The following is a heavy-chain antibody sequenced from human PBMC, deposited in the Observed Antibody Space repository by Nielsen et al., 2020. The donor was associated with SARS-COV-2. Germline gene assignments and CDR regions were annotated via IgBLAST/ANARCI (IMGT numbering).Heavy chain of an antibody. CDR1: GGSISSDDYY. V-gene: IGHV4-30-4*01. D-gene: IGHD2-2*01. Sequence: SETLSLTCTVSGGSISSDDYYWSWIRQPPGKGLDWIGYIYYSGSTYYKPSLKSRVTISVDTSKKQFSLKLSSVTAADTAVYYCARLSSHYYYYMDVWGKGTTVTVSS. CDR3: ARLSSHYYYYMDV. CDR2: IYYSGST. J-gene: IGHJ6*03.